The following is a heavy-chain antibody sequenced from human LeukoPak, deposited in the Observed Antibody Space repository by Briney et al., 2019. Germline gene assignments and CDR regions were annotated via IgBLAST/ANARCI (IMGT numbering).Heavy chain of an antibody. CDR3: ARDRFGERTFEK. V-gene: IGHV3-13*01. D-gene: IGHD3-10*01. J-gene: IGHJ3*02. CDR1: GFASSSFD. CDR2: ILTNGDT. Sequence: PGGSLRLSCAASGFASSSFDMLWVRQSPRKGLEWVARILTNGDTDYGASVEGRFTISRENAKSYVYLQMNSLRDGDTAVYYCARDRFGERTFEKWGQGTMVTVSS.